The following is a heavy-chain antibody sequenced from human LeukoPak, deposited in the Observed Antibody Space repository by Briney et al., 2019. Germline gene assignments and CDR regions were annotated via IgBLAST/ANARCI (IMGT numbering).Heavy chain of an antibody. D-gene: IGHD1-14*01. CDR3: ARAGTSGGLCDY. CDR1: GVSISSYF. V-gene: IGHV4-4*07. Sequence: SETLSLTCTVSGVSISSYFWSWVRQPAGKGLEWIGRIYTSGSTKYNPSLQSRATMSLDTSKKQLSLNLGSVTAADTAVYYCARAGTSGGLCDYWGQGILVTVSS. J-gene: IGHJ4*02. CDR2: IYTSGST.